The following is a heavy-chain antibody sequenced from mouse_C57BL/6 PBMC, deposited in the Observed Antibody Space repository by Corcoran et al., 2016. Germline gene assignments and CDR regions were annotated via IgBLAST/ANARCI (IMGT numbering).Heavy chain of an antibody. D-gene: IGHD2-3*01. J-gene: IGHJ4*01. CDR1: GYSITSGYY. CDR3: ARDDDGYYLYAMDY. Sequence: DVQLQESGPGLVKPSQSLSLTCSVTGYSITSGYYWNWIRQFPGNKLEWMGYISYDGSNNYNPSLKNRISITRDTSKNQFFLKLKSVTTEDTATYYFARDDDGYYLYAMDYWGQGTSVTVSS. V-gene: IGHV3-6*01. CDR2: ISYDGSN.